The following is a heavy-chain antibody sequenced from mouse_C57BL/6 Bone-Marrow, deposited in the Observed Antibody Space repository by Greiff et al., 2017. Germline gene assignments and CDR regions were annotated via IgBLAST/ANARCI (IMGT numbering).Heavy chain of an antibody. V-gene: IGHV5-16*01. Sequence: EVMLVESEGGLVQPGSSMKLSCTASGFTFSDYYMAWVRQVPEKGLEWVANINYDGSSTYYLDSLKSRFIISRDNAKNILYLQMSSLKSEDTATYYCARDSSSYYFDYWGQGTTLTVSS. CDR3: ARDSSSYYFDY. CDR2: INYDGSST. CDR1: GFTFSDYY. D-gene: IGHD1-1*01. J-gene: IGHJ2*01.